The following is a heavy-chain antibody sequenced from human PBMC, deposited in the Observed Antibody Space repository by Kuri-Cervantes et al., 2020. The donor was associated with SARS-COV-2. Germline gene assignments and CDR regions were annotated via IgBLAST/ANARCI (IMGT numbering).Heavy chain of an antibody. V-gene: IGHV4-61*02. CDR2: IYTSGST. CDR1: GYSISSGYY. J-gene: IGHJ5*02. Sequence: SQTLSLTCAVSGYSISSGYYWSWIRQPAGKGLEWIGRIYTSGSTSYNPSLKSRVTISVDTSKNQFSLKLSSVTAADTAVYYCARGGDWFDPWGQGTLVTVSS. CDR3: ARGGDWFDP. D-gene: IGHD1-26*01.